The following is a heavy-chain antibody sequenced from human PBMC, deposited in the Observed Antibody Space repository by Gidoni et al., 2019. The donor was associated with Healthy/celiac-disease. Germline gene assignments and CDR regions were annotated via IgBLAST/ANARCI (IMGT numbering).Heavy chain of an antibody. Sequence: QVQLQQWGAGLLKPSETLSLTCAVYGGSFSGYYWSWSGQPPGKGLEWIGEINHSGSTTSTPSLKRRVTLSVDTSKHQFSLKLSSVTAADTAVYYCARARRVGQLVRGWFDPWGQGTLVTVSS. CDR2: INHSGST. D-gene: IGHD6-6*01. J-gene: IGHJ5*02. CDR3: ARARRVGQLVRGWFDP. CDR1: GGSFSGYY. V-gene: IGHV4-34*01.